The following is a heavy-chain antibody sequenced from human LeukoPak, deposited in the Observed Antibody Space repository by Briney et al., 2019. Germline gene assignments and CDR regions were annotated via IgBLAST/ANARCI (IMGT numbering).Heavy chain of an antibody. V-gene: IGHV4-39*07. CDR1: GGSISSSSYY. Sequence: SETLSLTCTVSGGSISSSSYYWGWIRQPPGKGLEWIGSIYYSGSTYYNPSLKSRVTISVDKSKNQFSLKLSSVTAADTAVYYCGTRGDYAEYFQHWGQGTLATVSS. CDR3: GTRGDYAEYFQH. D-gene: IGHD4-17*01. CDR2: IYYSGST. J-gene: IGHJ1*01.